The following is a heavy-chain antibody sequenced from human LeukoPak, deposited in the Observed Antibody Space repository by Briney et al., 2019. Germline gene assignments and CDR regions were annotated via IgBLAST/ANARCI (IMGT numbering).Heavy chain of an antibody. Sequence: GASVKVSCKASGYTFTGYYMHWVRQAPGQGLEWMGWINPNSGGTNYAQEFQGRVTMTRDTSISTAYMELSRLRSDDTAVYYCARSPVYCTNGVCYSDYWGQGTLVTVSS. CDR2: INPNSGGT. CDR3: ARSPVYCTNGVCYSDY. J-gene: IGHJ4*02. D-gene: IGHD2-8*01. CDR1: GYTFTGYY. V-gene: IGHV1-2*02.